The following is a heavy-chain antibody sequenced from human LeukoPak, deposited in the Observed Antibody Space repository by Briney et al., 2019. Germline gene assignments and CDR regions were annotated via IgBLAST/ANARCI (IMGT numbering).Heavy chain of an antibody. CDR3: AKDGDIAVAGTTAEYFQH. Sequence: GGSLRLSCAASGFTFSSYAMSWVRQTPGKGLEWVSAISGSGGSTYYADSVKGRFTISRDNSKNTLYLQMNSLRAEDTAVYYCAKDGDIAVAGTTAEYFQHWGQGTLVTVSS. CDR2: ISGSGGST. CDR1: GFTFSSYA. J-gene: IGHJ1*01. D-gene: IGHD6-19*01. V-gene: IGHV3-23*01.